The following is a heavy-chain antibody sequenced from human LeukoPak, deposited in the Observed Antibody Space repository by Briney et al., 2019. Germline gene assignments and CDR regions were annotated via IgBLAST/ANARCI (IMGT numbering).Heavy chain of an antibody. CDR1: GFRLSSFW. D-gene: IGHD2-2*01. CDR2: IYHSGST. CDR3: ARFCGSTSWHSGYYYGIDV. Sequence: PGGSLRLSCAASGFRLSSFWMSWVRQPPGKGLEWIGEIYHSGSTNYNPSLESRVTVSVDKSKNQFSLDLSSVTAADTAVYYCARFCGSTSWHSGYYYGIDVWGQGTTVTVSS. J-gene: IGHJ6*02. V-gene: IGHV4-4*02.